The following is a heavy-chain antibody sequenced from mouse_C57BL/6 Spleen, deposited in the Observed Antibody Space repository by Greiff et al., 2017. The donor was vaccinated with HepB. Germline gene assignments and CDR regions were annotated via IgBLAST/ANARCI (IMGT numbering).Heavy chain of an antibody. Sequence: VQLQQPGAELVRPGSSVKLSCKASGYTFTSYWMDWVKQRPGQGLEWIGNIYPSDSETHYNQKFKDKATLTVDKSSSTAYMQLSSLTSEDSAVYYCASGTTSWFAYWGQGTLVTVSA. CDR2: IYPSDSET. CDR3: ASGTTSWFAY. V-gene: IGHV1-61*01. D-gene: IGHD1-1*01. J-gene: IGHJ3*01. CDR1: GYTFTSYW.